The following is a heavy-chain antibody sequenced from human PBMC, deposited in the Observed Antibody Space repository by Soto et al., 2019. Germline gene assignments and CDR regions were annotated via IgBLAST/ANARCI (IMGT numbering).Heavy chain of an antibody. CDR2: IWYDGSNK. J-gene: IGHJ4*02. V-gene: IGHV3-33*01. Sequence: QVQLVESGGGVVQPGRSLRLSCAASGFTFSSYGMHWVRQAPGKGLEWVAVIWYDGSNKYYADSVKGRFTISRDNSKNTLYLQMNSLRAEDTAVYYCAGDCCSGGSCTLELDYWGQGTLVTVSS. D-gene: IGHD2-15*01. CDR3: AGDCCSGGSCTLELDY. CDR1: GFTFSSYG.